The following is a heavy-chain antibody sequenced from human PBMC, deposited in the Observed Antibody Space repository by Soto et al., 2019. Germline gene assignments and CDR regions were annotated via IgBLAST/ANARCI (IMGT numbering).Heavy chain of an antibody. CDR2: IIPIFGTA. V-gene: IGHV1-69*06. J-gene: IGHJ4*02. CDR3: ARTLPEYSYGYAHFDY. CDR1: GGTFSSYA. D-gene: IGHD5-18*01. Sequence: SVKVSCKASGGTFSSYAISWVRQAPGQGLEWMGGIIPIFGTANYAQKFQGRVTITADKSTSTAYMELSSLRSEDTAVYYCARTLPEYSYGYAHFDYWGKGTLVTVS.